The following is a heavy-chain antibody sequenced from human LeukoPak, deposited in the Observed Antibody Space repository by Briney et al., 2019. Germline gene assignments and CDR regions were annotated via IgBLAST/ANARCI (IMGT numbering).Heavy chain of an antibody. CDR3: ARVRLADERAWAY. V-gene: IGHV1-2*02. J-gene: IGHJ4*02. D-gene: IGHD3-3*02. CDR1: GYTFSDFY. Sequence: APVKVSCKASGYTFSDFYIHWVRQAPGQGLEYVGWITPKSGDTYSPQRFQGRVTMTRDASISTAYMELSSLRSDDTAVYFCARVRLADERAWAYWGQGTLVTVSS. CDR2: ITPKSGDT.